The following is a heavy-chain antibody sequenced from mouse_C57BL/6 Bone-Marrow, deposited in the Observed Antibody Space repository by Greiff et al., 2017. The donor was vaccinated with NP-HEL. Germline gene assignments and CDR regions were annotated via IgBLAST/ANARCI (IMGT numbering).Heavy chain of an antibody. CDR1: GFTFSSYA. CDR2: ISDGGSYT. CDR3: ARHESNYWYFDV. D-gene: IGHD1-3*01. V-gene: IGHV5-6*03. J-gene: IGHJ1*03. Sequence: EVKVVESGGGLVKPGGSLKLSCAASGFTFSSYAMSWVRQTPEKRLEWVATISDGGSYTYYPDSVKGRFTISRDNAKNTLYLQMSSLKSEDTAMYYCARHESNYWYFDVWGTGTTVTVSS.